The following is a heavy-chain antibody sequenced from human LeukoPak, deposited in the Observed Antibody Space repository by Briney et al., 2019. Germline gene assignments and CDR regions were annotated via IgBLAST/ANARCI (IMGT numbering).Heavy chain of an antibody. J-gene: IGHJ6*02. CDR3: AKERNRQSSPKSPNHGMDV. CDR2: ISYDGSNK. D-gene: IGHD3-10*01. V-gene: IGHV3-30*18. CDR1: GFTFSSYG. Sequence: GGSLRLSCAASGFTFSSYGMHWVRQAPGKGLEWVAVISYDGSNKYYADSVKGRFTISRDNSKNTLYLQMNSLRAEDTAVYYCAKERNRQSSPKSPNHGMDVWGQGTTVTVSS.